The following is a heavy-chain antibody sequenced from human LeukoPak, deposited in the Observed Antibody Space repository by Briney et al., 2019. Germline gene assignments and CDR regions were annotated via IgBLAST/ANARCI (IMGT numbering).Heavy chain of an antibody. D-gene: IGHD3-3*01. CDR3: ARDRSAWIDP. CDR1: GGSISSYY. J-gene: IGHJ5*02. V-gene: IGHV4-4*07. CDR2: IYTSGST. Sequence: SETLSLTCTVSGGSISSYYWSWLRQPAGKGLEWIGRIYTSGSTNYNPSLTSRVTMSVDTTKNQFSLKLSSVTASDTAVYYCARDRSAWIDPWGQGTQVTVSS.